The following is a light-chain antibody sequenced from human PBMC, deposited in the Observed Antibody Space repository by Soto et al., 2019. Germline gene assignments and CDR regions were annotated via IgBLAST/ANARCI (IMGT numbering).Light chain of an antibody. CDR3: QQYNSYSWT. CDR2: GVS. J-gene: IGKJ1*01. Sequence: LSPGERATLSCRASQSVSSNLAWYQQKPGQAPRLLIYGVSTRATDIPARFSGSGSGTEFTLTISSLQPDDFATYYCQQYNSYSWTFGQGTKVDIK. V-gene: IGKV3-15*01. CDR1: QSVSSN.